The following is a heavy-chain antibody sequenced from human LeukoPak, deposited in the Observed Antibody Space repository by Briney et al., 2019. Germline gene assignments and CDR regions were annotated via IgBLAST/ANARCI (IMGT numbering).Heavy chain of an antibody. J-gene: IGHJ4*02. CDR3: AKLMVGGLTKSPFDS. Sequence: PGGSLRLSCAGSGFTFGDYSMHWVRQAPGKGLGWISGIHWTGGIVAYAASVKGRFTISRDNAKNSLYLEMNSLKPEDTALYYCAKLMVGGLTKSPFDSWGQGTLVTVSS. CDR1: GFTFGDYS. CDR2: IHWTGGIV. V-gene: IGHV3-9*01. D-gene: IGHD3-10*01.